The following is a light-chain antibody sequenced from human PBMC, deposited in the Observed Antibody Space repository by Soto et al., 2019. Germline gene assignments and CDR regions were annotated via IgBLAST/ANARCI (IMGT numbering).Light chain of an antibody. J-gene: IGKJ1*01. CDR3: QRDYNWPRT. CDR1: QPVSIN. Sequence: EIVRTQSPATLSVSPGERATISCRASQPVSINVAWYPQKPGQSPRLLISGASTRSTGIPANYSGSGSGTVFTLTISSLQSEAFVGYFCQRDYNWPRTVGRGTKVVIK. CDR2: GAS. V-gene: IGKV3-15*01.